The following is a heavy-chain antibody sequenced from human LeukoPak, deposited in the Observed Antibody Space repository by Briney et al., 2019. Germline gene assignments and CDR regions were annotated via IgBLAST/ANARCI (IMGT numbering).Heavy chain of an antibody. V-gene: IGHV4-30-4*08. CDR1: GGSISSVDYY. J-gene: IGHJ4*02. CDR3: ARGSYYDSPYYFDY. Sequence: SQTLSLTCTVPGGSISSVDYYWSWIRQPPGKGLEWIGHIYYSGSTYSNPSLKSRVTISVDTSKIQFSLKLSSVTAADTAVYYCARGSYYDSPYYFDYWGQGTLVTVSS. D-gene: IGHD3-22*01. CDR2: IYYSGST.